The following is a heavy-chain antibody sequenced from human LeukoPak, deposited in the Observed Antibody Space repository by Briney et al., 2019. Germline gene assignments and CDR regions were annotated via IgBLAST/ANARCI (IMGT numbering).Heavy chain of an antibody. J-gene: IGHJ4*02. V-gene: IGHV3-23*01. CDR2: ISASAAMT. CDR1: GFTFNNYV. Sequence: GGSLRLSCEASGFTFNNYVMTWVRQAPGKGLEWVSSISASAAMTYYADSVKGRFTVSRDNSKNRLYLQMSGLTAADTAVYYCAKDRSIGTYYTFDHWGQGTLVTVSS. D-gene: IGHD1-26*01. CDR3: AKDRSIGTYYTFDH.